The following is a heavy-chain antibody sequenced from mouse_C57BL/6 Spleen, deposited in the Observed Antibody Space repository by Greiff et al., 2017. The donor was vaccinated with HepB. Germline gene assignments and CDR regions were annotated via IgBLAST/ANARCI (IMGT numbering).Heavy chain of an antibody. CDR1: GYTFTSYW. Sequence: QVQLQQPGAELVMPGASVKLSCKASGYTFTSYWMHWVKQRPGQGLEWIGEIDPSDSYINYNQKFKGKSTLTVDKSSSTAYMQLSSLTSEYSAVYYCARHYYGNYEGFAYWGQGTLVTVSA. J-gene: IGHJ3*01. CDR3: ARHYYGNYEGFAY. V-gene: IGHV1-69*01. D-gene: IGHD2-1*01. CDR2: IDPSDSYI.